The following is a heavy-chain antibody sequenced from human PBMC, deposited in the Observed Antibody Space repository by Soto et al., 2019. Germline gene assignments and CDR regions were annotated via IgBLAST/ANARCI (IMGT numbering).Heavy chain of an antibody. D-gene: IGHD5-12*01. J-gene: IGHJ4*02. CDR3: ARDGVDLVATIQLES. V-gene: IGHV3-30*05. Sequence: QVQLVESGGGVVQPGRSLRLSCAASGFTFSSYGMHWVRQAPGKGLEWVAVISYDGSNKYYADSVKGRFTISRDTSKKTRYLQMNSLRAEGSGGYYRARDGVDLVATIQLESLGQGTLVTVSS. CDR2: ISYDGSNK. CDR1: GFTFSSYG.